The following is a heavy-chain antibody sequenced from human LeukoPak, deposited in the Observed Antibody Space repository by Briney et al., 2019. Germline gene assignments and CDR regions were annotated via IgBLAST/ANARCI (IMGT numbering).Heavy chain of an antibody. V-gene: IGHV3-23*01. Sequence: GGSLRLSCAASGFTFSNYAMSWVRQAPGKGLEWVSAISVSGASTYYADSVQGRFTISRDNSKNTLYLQVNSLRADDTAVYYCAKGRSSFDHWGQGTLVTVSS. J-gene: IGHJ4*02. CDR3: AKGRSSFDH. CDR1: GFTFSNYA. D-gene: IGHD2-2*01. CDR2: ISVSGAST.